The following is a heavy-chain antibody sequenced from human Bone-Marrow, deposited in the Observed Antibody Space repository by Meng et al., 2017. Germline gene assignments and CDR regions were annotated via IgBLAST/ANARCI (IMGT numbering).Heavy chain of an antibody. J-gene: IGHJ4*02. CDR1: GGSFSDYY. Sequence: VALQPWGAGWFKPSETLSLTCVVSGGSFSDYYWSSIRPPPGKGLEWIGEINHSGSTNYNPSLESRATISVDTSQNNLSLKLSSVTAADSAVYYCARGPTTMAHDFDYWGQGTLVTVSS. CDR3: ARGPTTMAHDFDY. D-gene: IGHD4-11*01. V-gene: IGHV4-34*01. CDR2: INHSGST.